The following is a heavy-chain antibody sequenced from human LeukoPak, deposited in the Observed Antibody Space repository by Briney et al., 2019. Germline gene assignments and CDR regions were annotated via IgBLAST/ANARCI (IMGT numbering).Heavy chain of an antibody. CDR1: GGSITPYY. J-gene: IGHJ3*02. V-gene: IGHV4-4*07. Sequence: SETLSLTCTVSGGSITPYYYYWIRQPAGKGLEYIGRIHTSGITNYNPSLKSRVTISVDKSNNYFSLKLSSVTAAETAVYYCARDFSSSWYAFDIWGQGTMVIVSS. CDR3: ARDFSSSWYAFDI. D-gene: IGHD6-13*01. CDR2: IHTSGIT.